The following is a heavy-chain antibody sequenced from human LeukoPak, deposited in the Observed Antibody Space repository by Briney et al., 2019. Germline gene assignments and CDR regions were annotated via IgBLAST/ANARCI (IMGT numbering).Heavy chain of an antibody. D-gene: IGHD6-19*01. Sequence: GGSLRLSCAASGFTFDDYGMSWVRQAPGKGLEWVSGINWNGGSTDYADSVKGRFTISRDNAKNSLYLQMNSLRAEHTALYYCARGSHTKYSSGPGTDCFDYWGQGTLVTVSS. CDR1: GFTFDDYG. CDR2: INWNGGST. CDR3: ARGSHTKYSSGPGTDCFDY. J-gene: IGHJ4*02. V-gene: IGHV3-20*04.